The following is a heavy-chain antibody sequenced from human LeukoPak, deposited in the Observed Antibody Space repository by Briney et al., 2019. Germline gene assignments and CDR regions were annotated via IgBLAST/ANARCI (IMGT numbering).Heavy chain of an antibody. CDR1: GGSISSSSYY. J-gene: IGHJ4*02. D-gene: IGHD1-26*01. Sequence: SETLSLTCTVSGGSISSSSYYWGWIRQPPGKGLEWIGSIYYSGSTYYNPSLKSRVTISVDTSKNQFSLKLSSVTAADTAVYYCARESSWELLSVFDYWGQGTLVTVSS. CDR3: ARESSWELLSVFDY. CDR2: IYYSGST. V-gene: IGHV4-39*07.